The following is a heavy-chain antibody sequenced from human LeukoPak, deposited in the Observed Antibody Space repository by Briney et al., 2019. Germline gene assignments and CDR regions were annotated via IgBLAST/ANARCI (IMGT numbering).Heavy chain of an antibody. J-gene: IGHJ4*02. V-gene: IGHV3-74*01. CDR2: INSDGSST. D-gene: IGHD3-22*01. Sequence: PGGSLRLSCAASGFTFSRYWMHWVRQAPGKGLVWVSRINSDGSSTNYAASVKGRFTISRDNAKNTLYVQMNSLRAEDTAVYYYARSYGYYYVDYWGQGTLVTVSS. CDR1: GFTFSRYW. CDR3: ARSYGYYYVDY.